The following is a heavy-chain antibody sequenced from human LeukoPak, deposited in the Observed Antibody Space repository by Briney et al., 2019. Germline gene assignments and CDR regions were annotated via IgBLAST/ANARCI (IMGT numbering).Heavy chain of an antibody. J-gene: IGHJ5*02. CDR2: IYYSGST. Sequence: SETLSLTCTVSGGSISSSSYYWGWIRQPPGKGLEWIGSIYYSGSTYYNPSLKSRVTISVDTSKNQFSLKLSSVIAADTAVYYCARESVAVRGFDPWGQGTLVTVSS. CDR3: ARESVAVRGFDP. V-gene: IGHV4-39*07. D-gene: IGHD1-1*01. CDR1: GGSISSSSYY.